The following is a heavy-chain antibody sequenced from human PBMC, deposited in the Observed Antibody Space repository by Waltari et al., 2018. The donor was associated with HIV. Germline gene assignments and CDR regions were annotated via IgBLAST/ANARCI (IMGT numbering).Heavy chain of an antibody. V-gene: IGHV3-53*02. CDR1: TFSVSNNY. D-gene: IGHD2-8*02. CDR3: AKGVRYNTD. J-gene: IGHJ4*02. CDR2: IYKEVSS. Sequence: EAQLVETGGTVIRPGGSLRLSCSPLTFSVSNNYVTWLRLAPDRGMGWGSNIYKEVSSQYGESMKGRLIIARDKVTNTVYLLVNYLIVDDTATYRCAKGVRYNTDWGLGTQVTVSS.